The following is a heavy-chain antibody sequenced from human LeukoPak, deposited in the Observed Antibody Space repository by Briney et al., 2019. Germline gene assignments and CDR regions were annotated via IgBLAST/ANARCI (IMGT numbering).Heavy chain of an antibody. CDR1: GASVGDYY. CDR3: AVDNRDF. J-gene: IGHJ4*02. CDR2: IYTSGNT. Sequence: SETLSLTCTVSGASVGDYYWSWIRQAAGKGLEWLGRIYTSGNTIYNPSLQSRVTISVDVSKNQFSLRLISMTAADTGIYYCAVDNRDFWGQGNLVTVSS. D-gene: IGHD2/OR15-2a*01. V-gene: IGHV4-4*07.